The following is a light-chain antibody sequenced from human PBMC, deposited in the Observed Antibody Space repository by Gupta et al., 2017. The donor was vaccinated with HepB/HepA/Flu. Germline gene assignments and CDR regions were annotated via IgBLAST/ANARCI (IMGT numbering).Light chain of an antibody. Sequence: EIVMTQSPATLSMSPGERATLSCRASQSVSRSLAWYQQKPGQAPRLLIYGASTRATGIPARFSGSGSGTEFFLTISSLQSEDFAVYYCQQYNNWPRTFGQGTKVEIK. CDR1: QSVSRS. CDR2: GAS. CDR3: QQYNNWPRT. J-gene: IGKJ1*01. V-gene: IGKV3-15*01.